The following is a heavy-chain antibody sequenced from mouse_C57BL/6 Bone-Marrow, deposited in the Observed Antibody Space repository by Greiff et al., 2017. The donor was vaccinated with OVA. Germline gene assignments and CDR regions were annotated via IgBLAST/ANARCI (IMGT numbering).Heavy chain of an antibody. CDR3: VRAGLYYYGSSPYAMDY. Sequence: EVMLVESGGGLVQPKGSLKLSCAASGFTFNTYAMHWVRQAPGKGLEWVARIRSKSSNYATYYADSVKDRFTISRDDSQSMLYLQMNNLKTEDTAMYYCVRAGLYYYGSSPYAMDYWGQGTSVTVSS. CDR1: GFTFNTYA. V-gene: IGHV10-3*01. D-gene: IGHD1-1*01. J-gene: IGHJ4*01. CDR2: IRSKSSNYAT.